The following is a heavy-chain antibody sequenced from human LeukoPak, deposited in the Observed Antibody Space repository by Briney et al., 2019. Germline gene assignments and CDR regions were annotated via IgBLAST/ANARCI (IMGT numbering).Heavy chain of an antibody. D-gene: IGHD3-22*01. CDR2: IRYDGSNK. J-gene: IGHJ4*02. CDR1: GHSFTSYW. V-gene: IGHV3-30*02. Sequence: GESLKISCKGSGHSFTSYWIGWVRQMPGKGLEWMAFIRYDGSNKYYADSVKGRFTISRDNSKNTLYLQMNSLRAEDTAVYYCAKVAKLDSSGYYTIDYWGQGTLVTVSS. CDR3: AKVAKLDSSGYYTIDY.